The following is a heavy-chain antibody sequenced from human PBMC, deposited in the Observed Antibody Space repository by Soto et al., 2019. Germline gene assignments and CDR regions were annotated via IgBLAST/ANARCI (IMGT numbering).Heavy chain of an antibody. V-gene: IGHV3-53*02. CDR1: GFTVSNNY. CDR3: ATYTSLDY. CDR2: IYSGGST. Sequence: EVQLVATGGGLIQPGGSLRLSCAASGFTVSNNYMHWVRQAPGKGLEWVSLIYSGGSTFYADSVKGRFTTSRDNSKNPRFLQMNSLRAEDTAVYFCATYTSLDYWGQGTVVTVPS. D-gene: IGHD2-2*02. J-gene: IGHJ4*02.